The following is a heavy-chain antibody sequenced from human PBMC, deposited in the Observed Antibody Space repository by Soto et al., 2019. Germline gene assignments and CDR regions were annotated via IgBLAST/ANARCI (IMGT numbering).Heavy chain of an antibody. CDR3: ARVWGGAFDF. CDR1: GGSISSGPYS. V-gene: IGHV4-39*07. D-gene: IGHD3-10*01. CDR2: FYYSGST. J-gene: IGHJ3*01. Sequence: PSETLSLTCAVSGGSISSGPYSWGWIRQPPGKGLEWIGTFYYSGSTRYNPSLESRVTISVDRSKNQFSLKLSSVTAADTAVYYCARVWGGAFDFWGQGTMVTVSS.